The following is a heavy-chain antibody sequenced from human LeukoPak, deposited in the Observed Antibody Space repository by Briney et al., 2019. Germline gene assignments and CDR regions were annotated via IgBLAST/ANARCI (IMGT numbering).Heavy chain of an antibody. CDR2: ISSSSSTI. CDR3: ARKGGADY. J-gene: IGHJ4*02. D-gene: IGHD3-16*01. V-gene: IGHV3-48*01. CDR1: GFTFSSYS. Sequence: SGGSLRLSCAASGFTFSSYSMNWVRQAPGKGLEWVSYISSSSSTIYYADSVKGRFTISRDNAKNSLYLQMNSLRAEDTAVYYCARKGGADYWGQGTLVTVPS.